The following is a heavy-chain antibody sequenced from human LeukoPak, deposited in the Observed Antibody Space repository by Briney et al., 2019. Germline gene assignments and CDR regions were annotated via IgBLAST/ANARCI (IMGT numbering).Heavy chain of an antibody. Sequence: GGSLRLSCAASGFTFSSYWMTWVRQAPGKEPEWVANIKEDGSEKYYEDSVRGRFTISRDNAKNTLYLDMNSLRAEDTAVYYCAKDSSYDSSGYVDYWAQGTLVTVSS. CDR3: AKDSSYDSSGYVDY. CDR1: GFTFSSYW. D-gene: IGHD3-22*01. J-gene: IGHJ4*02. V-gene: IGHV3-7*03. CDR2: IKEDGSEK.